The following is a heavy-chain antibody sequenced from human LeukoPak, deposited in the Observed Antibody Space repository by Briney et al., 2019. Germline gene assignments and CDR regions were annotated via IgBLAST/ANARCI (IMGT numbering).Heavy chain of an antibody. CDR3: ARVPAAIDY. J-gene: IGHJ4*02. D-gene: IGHD2-2*01. V-gene: IGHV3-21*01. Sequence: AGGSLRLSCAASGFTFSSYSMNWVRQAPGKGLEWVSSISSSSSYIYYADSVKGRFTISRDNAKNTLYLQMNSLRAEDTAVYYCARVPAAIDYWGQGTLVTVSS. CDR2: ISSSSSYI. CDR1: GFTFSSYS.